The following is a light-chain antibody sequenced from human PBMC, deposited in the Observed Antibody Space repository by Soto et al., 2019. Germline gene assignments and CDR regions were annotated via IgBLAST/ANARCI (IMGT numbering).Light chain of an antibody. CDR2: GAS. CDR1: QSISNSY. J-gene: IGKJ3*01. Sequence: EIVLTQSPGTLSLSPGERATLSCRASQSISNSYLAWYQQKPGQAPRLLIYGASSRATGIPDRFSGSGSGTDFTLTISRLEPEYFAVYYCQQYNNSPLTFGPGTKVDIK. CDR3: QQYNNSPLT. V-gene: IGKV3-20*01.